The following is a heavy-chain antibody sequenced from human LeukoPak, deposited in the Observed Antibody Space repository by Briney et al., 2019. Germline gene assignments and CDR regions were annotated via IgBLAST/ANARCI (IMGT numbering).Heavy chain of an antibody. CDR1: GGTFSSYA. Sequence: SVKVSCKASGGTFSSYAISWVRQAPGQGLEWMGGIIPIFGTANYAQKFQGRVTITADESTSTAYMELSSLRSEDTAVYYCARSRDGYNYLDYWGQGTLVTVSS. J-gene: IGHJ4*02. V-gene: IGHV1-69*13. CDR3: ARSRDGYNYLDY. D-gene: IGHD5-24*01. CDR2: IIPIFGTA.